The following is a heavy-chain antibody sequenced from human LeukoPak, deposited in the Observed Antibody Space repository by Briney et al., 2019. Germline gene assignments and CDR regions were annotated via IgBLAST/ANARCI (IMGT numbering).Heavy chain of an antibody. CDR3: ATETNGRHYDY. J-gene: IGHJ4*02. V-gene: IGHV3-48*03. Sequence: AGGSLRLSCAASGFTFSSYEMNWVRQAPGKGLEWVSYITYSGTTIYFADSVKGRFTISRDNANNFLYLQMNSLRAEDTAVYYCATETNGRHYDYWGQGTLLTVSS. D-gene: IGHD1-14*01. CDR1: GFTFSSYE. CDR2: ITYSGTTI.